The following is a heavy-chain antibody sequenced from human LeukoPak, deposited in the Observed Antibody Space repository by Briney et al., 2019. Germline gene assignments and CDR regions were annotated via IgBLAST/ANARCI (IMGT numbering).Heavy chain of an antibody. D-gene: IGHD3-10*01. CDR3: TRDSGGFDP. CDR2: IYSGGST. V-gene: IGHV3-53*04. J-gene: IGHJ5*02. Sequence: GGSLRLSCAPSGFTVSSNYMSWVRGAPGKGLEWVSDIYSGGSTYYAGSVKGRFTISRHNSKNTLYLQMNSLRAEGTAVYYCTRDSGGFDPWGQGTLVTVSS. CDR1: GFTVSSNY.